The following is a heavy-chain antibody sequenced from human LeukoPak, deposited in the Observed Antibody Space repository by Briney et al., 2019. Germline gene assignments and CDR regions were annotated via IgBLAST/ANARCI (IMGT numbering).Heavy chain of an antibody. CDR1: GLTVSNNY. CDR3: ATEFLMGAIDS. V-gene: IGHV3-66*01. Sequence: PGGSLRLSCAASGLTVSNNYMTWVRQAPGKGLEWVSGLYSGGNTYYADSVKGRFTISRDNSKNILYLQMNSLRADDTAVCYCATEFLMGAIDSWGQGSLVAVSS. CDR2: LYSGGNT. D-gene: IGHD1-26*01. J-gene: IGHJ4*02.